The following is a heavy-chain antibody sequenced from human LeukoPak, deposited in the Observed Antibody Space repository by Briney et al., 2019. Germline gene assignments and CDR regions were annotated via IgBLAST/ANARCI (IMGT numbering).Heavy chain of an antibody. CDR2: ISSSSSYI. V-gene: IGHV3-21*01. CDR1: GFTFSSYS. Sequence: PGGSLRLSCAASGFTFSSYSMTWVRQAPGKGLEWVSSISSSSSYIYYADSVKGRFTISRDNAKNSLYLQMNSLRAEDTAVYYCARADQVDTALDVWGQGTTVTVSS. CDR3: ARADQVDTALDV. J-gene: IGHJ6*02. D-gene: IGHD5-18*01.